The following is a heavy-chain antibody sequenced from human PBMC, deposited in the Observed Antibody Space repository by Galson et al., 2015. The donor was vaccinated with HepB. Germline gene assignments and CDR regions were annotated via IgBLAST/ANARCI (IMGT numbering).Heavy chain of an antibody. Sequence: SVKVSCKASGYTFTSYYMHWVRQAPGQGLEWMGIINPSGGSTSYAQKFQGRVTMTRDTSTSTVYMELSSLRSEDTAVYYCARDRVGGTNAARNWFDPWGQGTLVTVSS. CDR2: INPSGGST. D-gene: IGHD1-26*01. CDR1: GYTFTSYY. J-gene: IGHJ5*02. V-gene: IGHV1-46*01. CDR3: ARDRVGGTNAARNWFDP.